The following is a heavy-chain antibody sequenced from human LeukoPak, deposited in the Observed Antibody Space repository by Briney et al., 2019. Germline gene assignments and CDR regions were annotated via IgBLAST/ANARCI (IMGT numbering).Heavy chain of an antibody. J-gene: IGHJ4*02. V-gene: IGHV3-23*01. CDR2: ISGSGGST. Sequence: GGSLRLSCAASGFTFSSYGMSWVRQAPGKGLEWVSAISGSGGSTYYADSVKGRFTISRDNSKNTLYLQMNSLRAEDTAVYYCARDSGFSGPQYWGQGTLVTVSS. CDR1: GFTFSSYG. D-gene: IGHD3-10*01. CDR3: ARDSGFSGPQY.